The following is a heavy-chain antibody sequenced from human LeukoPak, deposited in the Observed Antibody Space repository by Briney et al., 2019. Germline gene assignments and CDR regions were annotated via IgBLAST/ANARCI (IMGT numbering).Heavy chain of an antibody. Sequence: GGSLRRSCAASGFTFTRYWMHWVRQVPGKGLVWVSRINIDGTTTNYADSVKGRFTISRDNAKNSLNLQMNSLRAEDTAVYYCARDSGYSGYSDYWGQGTLVTVSS. CDR2: INIDGTTT. J-gene: IGHJ4*02. D-gene: IGHD5-12*01. V-gene: IGHV3-74*01. CDR1: GFTFTRYW. CDR3: ARDSGYSGYSDY.